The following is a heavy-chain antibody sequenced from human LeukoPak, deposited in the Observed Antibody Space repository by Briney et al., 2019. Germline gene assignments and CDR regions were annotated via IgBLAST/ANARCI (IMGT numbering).Heavy chain of an antibody. CDR3: AAQYFGESRLYGMDI. D-gene: IGHD3-10*01. CDR1: GHAFMYYG. V-gene: IGHV1-18*01. Sequence: ASVKVSCKASGHAFMYYGINWVRQAPGQGLEWMGWVHPYNGDTQFSQKYRGRLTMTADMSTTTGHMELRSLTSDDTAVYYCAAQYFGESRLYGMDIWGQGTRIVVSS. J-gene: IGHJ6*02. CDR2: VHPYNGDT.